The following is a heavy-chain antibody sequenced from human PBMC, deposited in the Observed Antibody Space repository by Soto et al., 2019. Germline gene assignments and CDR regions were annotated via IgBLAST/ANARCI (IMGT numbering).Heavy chain of an antibody. Sequence: ASVKVSCKASGYTFTGYAMHWVRQAPGQRLEWMGWINAGNGNTKYSQKFQGRVTITRDTSASTAYMELSSLRSEDTAVFYCARDLGSGYDPGDYWGQGTLVTVSS. J-gene: IGHJ4*02. D-gene: IGHD5-12*01. CDR2: INAGNGNT. CDR3: ARDLGSGYDPGDY. V-gene: IGHV1-3*01. CDR1: GYTFTGYA.